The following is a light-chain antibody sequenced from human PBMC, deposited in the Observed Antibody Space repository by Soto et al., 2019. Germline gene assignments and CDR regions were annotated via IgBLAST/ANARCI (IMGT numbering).Light chain of an antibody. CDR2: GAS. CDR3: QQYGSSPRT. J-gene: IGKJ1*01. Sequence: IVWTQSPGTLSLSPGERATLSCRASQTVSSSSLAWYKQKPGQAPRLLIFGASTRAAGFPDRFSGSGSGTDFTLTISRLEPEDFAVYYCQQYGSSPRTFGQGTKVEIK. V-gene: IGKV3-20*01. CDR1: QTVSSSS.